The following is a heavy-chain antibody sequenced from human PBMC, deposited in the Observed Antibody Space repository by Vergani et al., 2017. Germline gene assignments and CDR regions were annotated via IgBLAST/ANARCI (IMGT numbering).Heavy chain of an antibody. J-gene: IGHJ6*02. CDR3: ARPSIGYCSSTSCYKAYYGMDV. Sequence: QVQLQQWGAGLLKPSETLSLTCAVYGGSFSGYYWSWIRQPPGKGLEWIGEINHSGSTNYNPSLKSRVTISVDTSKNQLSLKLSSVTAADTAVYYCARPSIGYCSSTSCYKAYYGMDVWGQGTTVTVSS. V-gene: IGHV4-34*01. D-gene: IGHD2-2*02. CDR1: GGSFSGYY. CDR2: INHSGST.